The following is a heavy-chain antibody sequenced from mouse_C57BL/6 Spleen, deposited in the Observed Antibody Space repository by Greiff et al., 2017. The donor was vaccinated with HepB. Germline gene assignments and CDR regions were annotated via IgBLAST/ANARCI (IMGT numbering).Heavy chain of an antibody. D-gene: IGHD2-4*01. J-gene: IGHJ3*01. Sequence: QVQLQQSGAELVRPGTSVKVSCKASGYDFTNYLIEWVKQRPGQGLEWIGVINPGSGGTNYNEKFKGKATLTADKSSSTAYMQLSSLTSEDSAVYFCARWGYDYDGFAYWGQGTLVTVSA. CDR3: ARWGYDYDGFAY. CDR2: INPGSGGT. V-gene: IGHV1-54*01. CDR1: GYDFTNYL.